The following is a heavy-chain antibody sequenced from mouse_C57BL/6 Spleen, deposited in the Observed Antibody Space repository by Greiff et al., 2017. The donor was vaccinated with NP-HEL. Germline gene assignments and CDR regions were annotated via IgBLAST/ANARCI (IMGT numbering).Heavy chain of an antibody. Sequence: EVQLQESGPGLVKPSQSLSLTCSVTGYSITSGYYWNWIRQFPGNKLEWMGYISYDGSNNYNPSLKNRISITRDTSKNQFFLKLNSVTTEDTATYYCARERTNWDEYFDDWGQGTTLTVSS. CDR1: GYSITSGYY. D-gene: IGHD4-1*01. CDR3: ARERTNWDEYFDD. J-gene: IGHJ2*01. CDR2: ISYDGSN. V-gene: IGHV3-6*01.